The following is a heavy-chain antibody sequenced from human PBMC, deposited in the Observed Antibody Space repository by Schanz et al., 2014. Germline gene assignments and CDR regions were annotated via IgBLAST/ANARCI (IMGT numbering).Heavy chain of an antibody. Sequence: VQLLESGGGLVQPGGSLRLSCAASGFTFRSYGMHWVRQAPGKGLEWVALISYDGSSKNHADSVQGRFTISRDNSKNALYLQMDSLRAEDTAVYYRARGIITMVRGGDVGAFDIWGQGTMVTVSS. CDR1: GFTFRSYG. CDR2: ISYDGSSK. CDR3: ARGIITMVRGGDVGAFDI. D-gene: IGHD3-10*01. J-gene: IGHJ3*02. V-gene: IGHV3-33*01.